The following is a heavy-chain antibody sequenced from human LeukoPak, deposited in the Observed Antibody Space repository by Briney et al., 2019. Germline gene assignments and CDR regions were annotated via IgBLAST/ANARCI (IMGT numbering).Heavy chain of an antibody. Sequence: SETLSLTCTVSGGSISSSSYYWGWIRQPPGKGLEWIGSIYYSRSTYYNPSLKSRVTISVDTSKNQFSLKPSSVTAADTAVYYCARGVSFDYWGQGTLVTVSS. D-gene: IGHD5/OR15-5a*01. CDR2: IYYSRST. CDR1: GGSISSSSYY. V-gene: IGHV4-39*01. CDR3: ARGVSFDY. J-gene: IGHJ4*02.